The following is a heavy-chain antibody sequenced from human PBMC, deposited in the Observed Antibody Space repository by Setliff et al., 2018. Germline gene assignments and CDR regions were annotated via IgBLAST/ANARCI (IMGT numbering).Heavy chain of an antibody. CDR3: ARWGSAIAFDL. CDR2: IYYSGST. Sequence: SETLSLTCTVSGGSSSSYYWSWIRQPPGKGLEWIGYIYYSGSTNYNPSLKSRVTISVDTSKNQFSLKLSSVTAADTAVYYCARWGSAIAFDLWGQGKLVTVSS. CDR1: GGSSSSYY. V-gene: IGHV4-59*08. J-gene: IGHJ3*01. D-gene: IGHD3-16*01.